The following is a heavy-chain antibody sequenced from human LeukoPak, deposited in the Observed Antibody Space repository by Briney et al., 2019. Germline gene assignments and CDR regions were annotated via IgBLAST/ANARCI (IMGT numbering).Heavy chain of an antibody. D-gene: IGHD2-15*01. CDR1: GYTFTSYA. V-gene: IGHV7-4-1*02. J-gene: IGHJ4*02. CDR2: INTNTGNP. CDR3: ARAEGYCSGSTCFSY. Sequence: ASVKVSCKASGYTFTSYAMNWVRQAPAQGLEWIGWINTNTGNPTYAQGFTGRFVFSLDTSASTAYLQISSLKAEDTAVYYCARAEGYCSGSTCFSYWGQGTLVTVSS.